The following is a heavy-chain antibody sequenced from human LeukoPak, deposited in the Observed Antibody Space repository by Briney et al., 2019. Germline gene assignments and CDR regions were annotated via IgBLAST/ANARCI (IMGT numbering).Heavy chain of an antibody. CDR3: ARTGYYDSSGVVDY. D-gene: IGHD3-22*01. Sequence: PGGSLRLSCAASGFTVSSNYMSWVRQAPGKGLEWVSVIYSGGSTYYADSVKGRFTISRDNSKNTLYLQMNSLRAEDTAVYYCARTGYYDSSGVVDYWGQGTLVTVSS. CDR1: GFTVSSNY. CDR2: IYSGGST. J-gene: IGHJ4*02. V-gene: IGHV3-53*01.